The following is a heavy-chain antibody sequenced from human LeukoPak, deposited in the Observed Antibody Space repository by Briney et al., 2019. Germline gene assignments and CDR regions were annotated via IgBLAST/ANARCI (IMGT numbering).Heavy chain of an antibody. D-gene: IGHD4-17*01. Sequence: GESLKISCKGSGYSFTSYWIGWVRRMPGKGLEVMAIIYPGDSDTRYSPFFQGQVTISADKSISTAYLQWSSLKASDTAMYYCARRLGTVTTQNWFDPWGQGTLVTVSS. CDR1: GYSFTSYW. CDR2: IYPGDSDT. J-gene: IGHJ5*02. CDR3: ARRLGTVTTQNWFDP. V-gene: IGHV5-51*01.